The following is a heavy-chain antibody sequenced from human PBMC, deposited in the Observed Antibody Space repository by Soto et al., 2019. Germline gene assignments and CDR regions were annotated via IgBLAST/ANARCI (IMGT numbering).Heavy chain of an antibody. CDR2: IYHSGST. CDR3: ARFGASDYGGNRNWFDP. J-gene: IGHJ5*02. CDR1: GGSISSGGYS. Sequence: SETLSLTCAVSGGSISSGGYSWSWIRQPPGKGLEWIGYIYHSGSTYYNPSLKSRVTISVDRSKNQFSLKLSSVTAADTAVYYCARFGASDYGGNRNWFDPWGQGTLVTVSS. V-gene: IGHV4-30-2*01. D-gene: IGHD4-17*01.